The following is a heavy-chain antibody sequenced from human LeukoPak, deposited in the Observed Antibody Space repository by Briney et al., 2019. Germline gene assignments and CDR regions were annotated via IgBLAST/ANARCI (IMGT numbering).Heavy chain of an antibody. Sequence: SETLSLTCAVYGASFNTYYWTWIRQSPDKGLEWIGQVKHDGDTNVNPSLRSRVVMSVDAAKNQFSLKMTSVTAADTAIYFCARGPVALPNDRLSLFFDFWGQGTLVTVSS. CDR1: GASFNTYY. CDR2: VKHDGDT. J-gene: IGHJ5*01. D-gene: IGHD2-8*01. CDR3: ARGPVALPNDRLSLFFDF. V-gene: IGHV4-34*01.